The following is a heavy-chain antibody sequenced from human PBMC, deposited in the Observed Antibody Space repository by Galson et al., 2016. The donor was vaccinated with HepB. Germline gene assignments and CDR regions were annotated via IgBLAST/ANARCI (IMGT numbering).Heavy chain of an antibody. J-gene: IGHJ4*02. CDR1: GYTFTSYT. Sequence: SVKVSCKASGYTFTSYTMHWVRQAPGQRLEWMGWINAGNGHTRYSQKFQGRVTITRDTSASTAYMELSSLRSEDTAVYYCARPDYWGQGTLVTVSS. V-gene: IGHV1-3*01. CDR3: ARPDY. CDR2: INAGNGHT.